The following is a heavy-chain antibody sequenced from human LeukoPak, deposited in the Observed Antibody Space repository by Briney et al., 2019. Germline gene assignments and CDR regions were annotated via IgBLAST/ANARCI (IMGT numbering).Heavy chain of an antibody. CDR3: ARGPIHLTGYYHFDY. D-gene: IGHD3-9*01. CDR2: IIPILGIA. V-gene: IGHV1-69*04. Sequence: GASVKVSCKASGGTFSSYAISWVRQAPGQGLEWMGRIIPILGIANYAQKFQGRVTITADKSTSTAYMELSSLRSEDTAVYYCARGPIHLTGYYHFDYWGQGTLVTVSS. CDR1: GGTFSSYA. J-gene: IGHJ4*02.